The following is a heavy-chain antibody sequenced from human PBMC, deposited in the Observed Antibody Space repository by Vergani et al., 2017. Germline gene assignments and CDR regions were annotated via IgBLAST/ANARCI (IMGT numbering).Heavy chain of an antibody. Sequence: QLLLQDSGPGQVKPSETLSLTCGVSDGSINSRSYYWAWIRQPPGKGLELIGMMFYSGTTYYNPSLKSRVTIFLDTSKSQFSLKVTSVTAADTAVYFCARGKYNSGDYYYYYGLDVWGQGTTATVSS. CDR3: ARGKYNSGDYYYYYGLDV. J-gene: IGHJ6*02. CDR2: MFYSGTT. CDR1: DGSINSRSYY. V-gene: IGHV4-39*01. D-gene: IGHD3-22*01.